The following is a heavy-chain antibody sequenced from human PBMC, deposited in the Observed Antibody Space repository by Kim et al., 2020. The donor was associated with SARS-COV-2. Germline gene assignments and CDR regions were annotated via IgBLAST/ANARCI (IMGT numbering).Heavy chain of an antibody. CDR1: GFTFSSYG. V-gene: IGHV3-33*01. CDR2: IWYDGSNK. J-gene: IGHJ6*02. Sequence: GGSLRLSCAASGFTFSSYGMHWVRQAPGKGLEWVAVIWYDGSNKYYADSVKGRFTISRDNSKNTLYLQMNSLRAEDTAVYYCARGQGGNPAYGMDVWGQGTTVTVSS. D-gene: IGHD2-15*01. CDR3: ARGQGGNPAYGMDV.